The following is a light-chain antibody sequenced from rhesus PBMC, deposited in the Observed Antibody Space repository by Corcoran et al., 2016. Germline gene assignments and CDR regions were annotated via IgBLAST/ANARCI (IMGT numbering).Light chain of an antibody. Sequence: DIQMTQSPSSLSASVGDTVTITCRASQRISSWLAWYQQKPGKAPKLLIYKASLLQSGVPSRFSGIGSGTDFTLTISSLQSEDFATYYCQQYSSSPFTFGPGTKLDIK. V-gene: IGKV1-22*01. CDR1: QRISSW. CDR2: KAS. CDR3: QQYSSSPFT. J-gene: IGKJ3*01.